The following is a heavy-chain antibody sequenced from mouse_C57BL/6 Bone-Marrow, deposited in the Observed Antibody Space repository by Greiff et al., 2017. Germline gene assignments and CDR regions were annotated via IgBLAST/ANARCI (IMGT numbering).Heavy chain of an antibody. CDR3: ARSRGGSGSSPYWYCDV. Sequence: VQLQQSGAELVRPGTSVKMSCKASGYTFTNYWIGWAKQRPGHGLEWIGDIYPGGGYTNYNEKFKGKATLTADKSSSTAYMQFSSLTSEDSAIYYCARSRGGSGSSPYWYCDVWGTGTTVTVAS. J-gene: IGHJ1*03. CDR1: GYTFTNYW. D-gene: IGHD1-1*01. V-gene: IGHV1-63*01. CDR2: IYPGGGYT.